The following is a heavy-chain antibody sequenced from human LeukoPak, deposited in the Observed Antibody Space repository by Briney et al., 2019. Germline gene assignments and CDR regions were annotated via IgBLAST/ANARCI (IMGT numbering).Heavy chain of an antibody. CDR2: ISSSGSTI. J-gene: IGHJ5*02. CDR3: ARFYSNYGTSWFDP. Sequence: PGGSLRLSCAASGFTFSDYYMGWIRQAPGKGLEWVSYISSSGSTIYYADSVKGRFTISRDNAKNSLYLQMNSLRAEDTAVYYCARFYSNYGTSWFDPWGQGTLVTVSS. D-gene: IGHD4-11*01. V-gene: IGHV3-11*04. CDR1: GFTFSDYY.